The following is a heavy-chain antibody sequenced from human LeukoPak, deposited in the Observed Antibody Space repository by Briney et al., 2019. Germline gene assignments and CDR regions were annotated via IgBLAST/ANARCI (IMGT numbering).Heavy chain of an antibody. CDR2: IGGSGVAT. J-gene: IGHJ4*02. Sequence: PGGPLRLSCAASGFAFSSYAMSWVRQAPGKGLEWISGIGGSGVATYYADSVKGRFTISRDNSKNTLHLQMNSLRVDDTAVYYCTKGEVDGDYTPAFWGQGTLVTVSS. V-gene: IGHV3-23*01. D-gene: IGHD4-17*01. CDR1: GFAFSSYA. CDR3: TKGEVDGDYTPAF.